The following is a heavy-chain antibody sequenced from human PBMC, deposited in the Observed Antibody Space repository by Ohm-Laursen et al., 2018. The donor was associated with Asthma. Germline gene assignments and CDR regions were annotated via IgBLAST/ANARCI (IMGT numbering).Heavy chain of an antibody. J-gene: IGHJ4*02. CDR2: ISGAGDAT. V-gene: IGHV3-23*01. CDR1: GFTFSSYG. CDR3: AKWFGDYAVY. Sequence: GSLRLSCSASGFTFSSYGMHWVRQAPGKGLEWVSAISGAGDATYYADSVKGRFTISRDNSKNTLYLQMNSLRAEDTAVYYCAKWFGDYAVYWGQGTLVTVSS. D-gene: IGHD4-17*01.